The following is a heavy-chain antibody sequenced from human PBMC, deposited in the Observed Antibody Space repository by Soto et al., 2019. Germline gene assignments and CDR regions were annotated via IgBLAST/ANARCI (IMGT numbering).Heavy chain of an antibody. CDR3: AIGPAAAGTGVFFDY. J-gene: IGHJ4*02. CDR1: GGSFSGYY. CDR2: INHSGST. D-gene: IGHD6-13*01. V-gene: IGHV4-34*01. Sequence: QVQLQQWGAGLLKPSETLSLTCAVYGGSFSGYYWSWIRQPPGKGLEWIGEINHSGSTNYNPSLKSRVTISVDTSKNQFSLKLSSVTAADTAVYYCAIGPAAAGTGVFFDYWGQGTLVTVSP.